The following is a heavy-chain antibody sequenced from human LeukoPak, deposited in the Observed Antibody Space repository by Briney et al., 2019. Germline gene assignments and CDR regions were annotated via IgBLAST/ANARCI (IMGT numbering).Heavy chain of an antibody. D-gene: IGHD3-22*01. V-gene: IGHV4-31*03. J-gene: IGHJ3*02. CDR1: GGSISSGGYY. Sequence: SQTLSLTCTVSGGSISSGGYYWSWIRQHPGKGLEWIGYIYYSGSTNYNPSLKSRVTISVDTSKNQFSLKLSSVTAADTAVYYCARGLAYYYDSSGYPDDAFDIWGQGTMVTVSS. CDR2: IYYSGST. CDR3: ARGLAYYYDSSGYPDDAFDI.